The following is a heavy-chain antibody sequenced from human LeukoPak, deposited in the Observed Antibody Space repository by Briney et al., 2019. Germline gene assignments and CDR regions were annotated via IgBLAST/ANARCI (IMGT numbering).Heavy chain of an antibody. V-gene: IGHV1-2*02. CDR1: GYSFTSYW. D-gene: IGHD2-2*01. CDR2: INPNSGGT. J-gene: IGHJ4*02. Sequence: GESLKISCKGSGYSFTSYWIGWVRQAPGQGLEWMGWINPNSGGTNYAQKFQGRVTMTRDTSISTAYMELSRLRSDDTAVYYCARDFLYCSSTSCLRGYSYGYWFDYWGQGTLVTVSS. CDR3: ARDFLYCSSTSCLRGYSYGYWFDY.